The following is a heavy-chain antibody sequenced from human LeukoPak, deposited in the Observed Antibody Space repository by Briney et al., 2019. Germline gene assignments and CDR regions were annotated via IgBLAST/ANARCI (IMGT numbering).Heavy chain of an antibody. CDR2: IYYTGST. V-gene: IGHV4-59*01. J-gene: IGHJ4*02. CDR3: ARVYQSAEYYFDY. Sequence: SSETLSLTCTVSGGSIDSYYWSWIRQPPGKGLEWIGYIYYTGSTEYHPSLKSRATISLDTSKNQFSLKLTSVTAADTAVYYCARVYQSAEYYFDYWGQGNLVSVSS. D-gene: IGHD2-2*01. CDR1: GGSIDSYY.